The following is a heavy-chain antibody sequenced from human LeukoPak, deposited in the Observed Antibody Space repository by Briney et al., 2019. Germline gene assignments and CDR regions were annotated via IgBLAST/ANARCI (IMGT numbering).Heavy chain of an antibody. J-gene: IGHJ4*02. CDR2: IYHSGST. D-gene: IGHD5/OR15-5a*01. CDR3: ARAIYPSYYFDY. Sequence: SETLSLTCAVYGGSFSGYSWSWIRQPPGKGLEWIGYIYHSGSTYYNPSLKSQVTISVDRSKNQFSLKLSSVTAADTAVYYCARAIYPSYYFDYWGQGTLVTVSS. CDR1: GGSFSGYS. V-gene: IGHV4-30-2*01.